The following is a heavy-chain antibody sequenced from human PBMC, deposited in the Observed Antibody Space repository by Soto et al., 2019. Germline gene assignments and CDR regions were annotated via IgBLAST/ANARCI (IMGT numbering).Heavy chain of an antibody. V-gene: IGHV3-33*05. Sequence: GSLGLAGAASGFTFTSYGMHGVRQAPGKGLEWMALILHDGSAEYYADSVKGRFTISRDNSKNTLYLQMNSLRAEDTAVYYCARSRDGYSFYFYYGMDGWGKGTTVTVSS. CDR2: ILHDGSAE. J-gene: IGHJ6*04. CDR3: ARSRDGYSFYFYYGMDG. D-gene: IGHD4-4*01. CDR1: GFTFTSYG.